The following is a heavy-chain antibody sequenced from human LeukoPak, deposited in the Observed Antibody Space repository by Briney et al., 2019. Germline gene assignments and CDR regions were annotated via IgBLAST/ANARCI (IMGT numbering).Heavy chain of an antibody. D-gene: IGHD1-26*01. CDR3: ARSSSGTSSIDS. Sequence: SETLSLTCTVSGGSISSFYWSWIRQPPGKGLEWIGYIYYSGSTYYNPSLKSRVTMSLDTSKNQFSLKLSSVTAADTAMFFCARSSSGTSSIDSWGQGALVTVSS. CDR1: GGSISSFY. CDR2: IYYSGST. V-gene: IGHV4-59*01. J-gene: IGHJ4*02.